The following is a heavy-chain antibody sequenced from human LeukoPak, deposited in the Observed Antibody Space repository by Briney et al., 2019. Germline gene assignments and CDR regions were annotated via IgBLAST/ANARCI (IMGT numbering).Heavy chain of an antibody. Sequence: PSETLSLTCAVYGGSFSGYYWSWIRQPPGKGLEWIGYIYYSGSTNYNPSLKSRVTISVDTSKNQFSLKLSSVTAADTAVYYCARSIMIVGLFDYWGQGTLVTVSS. D-gene: IGHD3-22*01. CDR3: ARSIMIVGLFDY. CDR2: IYYSGST. V-gene: IGHV4-59*01. J-gene: IGHJ4*02. CDR1: GGSFSGYY.